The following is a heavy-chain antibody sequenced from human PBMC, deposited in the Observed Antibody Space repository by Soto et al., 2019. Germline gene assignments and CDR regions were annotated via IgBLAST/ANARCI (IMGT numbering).Heavy chain of an antibody. V-gene: IGHV4-34*01. Sequence: PSGTPSLTRAFFCWSFSGYYWSRIPQPPGKGLEWIGEINHSGSTNYNPSLKSRVTISVDTSKNQFSLKLSSVTAADTAVYYCAKCLGETPYGMDVWGQGTTVTVSS. CDR3: AKCLGETPYGMDV. CDR2: INHSGST. J-gene: IGHJ6*02. D-gene: IGHD3-10*01. CDR1: CWSFSGYY.